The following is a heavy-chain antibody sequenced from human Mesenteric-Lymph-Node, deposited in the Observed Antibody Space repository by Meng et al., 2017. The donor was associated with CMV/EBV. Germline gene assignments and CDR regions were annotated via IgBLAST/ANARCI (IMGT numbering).Heavy chain of an antibody. V-gene: IGHV1-18*01. CDR3: ARDLVPAAGFDP. CDR2: MNPNSGNT. D-gene: IGHD2-2*01. J-gene: IGHJ5*02. CDR1: GGTFSSYA. Sequence: ASVKVSCKASGGTFSSYAISWVRQAPGQGLEWMGWMNPNSGNTGYAQKFQGRVTMTTDTSTSTAYMELRSLRSDDTAVYYCARDLVPAAGFDPWGQGTLVTVSS.